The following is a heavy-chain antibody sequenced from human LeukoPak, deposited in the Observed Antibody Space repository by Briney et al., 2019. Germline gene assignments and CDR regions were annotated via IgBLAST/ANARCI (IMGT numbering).Heavy chain of an antibody. V-gene: IGHV3-33*01. CDR3: ATDRNSGKYYDY. CDR2: IYYDGSNQ. D-gene: IGHD1-26*01. CDR1: GLRFRNYG. J-gene: IGHJ4*02. Sequence: GGSLRLSCVVSGLRFRNYGMHWVRQAPGKGLEWVAVIYYDGSNQYYADSVKGRFTVSRDNAKDTLYLQMDSLRAEDTAVYYCATDRNSGKYYDYWGQGTLVTVSS.